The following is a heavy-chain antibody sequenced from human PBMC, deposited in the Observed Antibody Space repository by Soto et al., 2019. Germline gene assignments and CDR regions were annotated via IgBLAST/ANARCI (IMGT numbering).Heavy chain of an antibody. V-gene: IGHV4-30-4*01. J-gene: IGHJ4*02. CDR1: GGSISSGDYY. CDR2: IYYSGST. CDR3: ARGEHYYDRKGKGLDY. Sequence: QVQLQESGPGLVKPSQTLSLTCTVSGGSISSGDYYWSWIRQPPGKGLEWIGYIYYSGSTYYNPSLKSRVTISVDTSKNQFSLKLSSVTAADTAVYYCARGEHYYDRKGKGLDYWGQGTLVTVSS. D-gene: IGHD3-10*02.